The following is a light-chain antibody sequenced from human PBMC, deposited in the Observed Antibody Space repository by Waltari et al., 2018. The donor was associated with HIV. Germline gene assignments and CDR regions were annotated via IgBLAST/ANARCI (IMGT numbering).Light chain of an antibody. Sequence: QSALTQPASVSGSPGQSITISCTGTSSDIGAYEYVSWYRQHPDKAPQLLIYDVFYRPSVVSHRFSRSKSGNTASLTISGLQAEDGAVYSCSSYTTTNTIIFGGGTKLTVL. CDR3: SSYTTTNTII. J-gene: IGLJ2*01. CDR1: SSDIGAYEY. CDR2: DVF. V-gene: IGLV2-14*03.